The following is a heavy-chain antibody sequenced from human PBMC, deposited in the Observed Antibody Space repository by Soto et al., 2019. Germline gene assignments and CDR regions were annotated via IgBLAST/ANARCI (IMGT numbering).Heavy chain of an antibody. J-gene: IGHJ4*02. CDR2: IYYSGNT. D-gene: IGHD4-17*01. CDR3: ARRYGASFDY. V-gene: IGHV4-61*08. Sequence: SETLSLTCTVSGGSISSGGYYWIWIRQPPGKGLEWIGYIYYSGNTNYNPSLKSRVTISVDTSKNQFSLKLSSVTAADTAVYYCARRYGASFDYWGQGTLVTVSS. CDR1: GGSISSGGYY.